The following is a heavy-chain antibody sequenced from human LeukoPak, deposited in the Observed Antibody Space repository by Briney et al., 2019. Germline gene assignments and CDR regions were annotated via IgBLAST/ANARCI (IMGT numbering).Heavy chain of an antibody. J-gene: IGHJ4*02. V-gene: IGHV4-31*03. CDR3: TRATSHGYPTRDDY. CDR1: GGSISSGGYY. D-gene: IGHD3-22*01. CDR2: IYYSGST. Sequence: PSQTLSLTCTVSGGSISSGGYYWSWIRQHPGKGLEWIGYIYYSGSTYYNPSLKSRVTISVDTSKNQFSLNLSSVTAADTAVYYCTRATSHGYPTRDDYWGQGTLVTVSS.